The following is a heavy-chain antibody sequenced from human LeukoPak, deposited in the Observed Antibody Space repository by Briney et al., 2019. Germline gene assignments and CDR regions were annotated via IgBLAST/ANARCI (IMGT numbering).Heavy chain of an antibody. CDR1: GFTFSSYS. D-gene: IGHD5-24*01. CDR2: ISSSSSYI. V-gene: IGHV3-21*01. CDR3: AREGGRGWLQRAGFDY. Sequence: GGSLRLSCAASGFTFSSYSMNWVRQAPGKGLECVSSISSSSSYIYYADSVKGRFTISRDNAKNSLYLQMNSLRAEDTAVYYCAREGGRGWLQRAGFDYWGQGTLVTVSS. J-gene: IGHJ4*02.